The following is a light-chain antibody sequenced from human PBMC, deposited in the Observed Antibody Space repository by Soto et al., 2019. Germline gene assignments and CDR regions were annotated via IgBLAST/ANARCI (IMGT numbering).Light chain of an antibody. CDR2: ENS. Sequence: QSVLTQPPSVSAAPGQTVTIPCSGNSSNIGSNDVSWYQQLPGKAPKLLIYENSQRPSGIPDRFSGSKSGTSATLGITGLQTGDEADYYCGTWDSSLIALFGTGTKLTVL. V-gene: IGLV1-51*02. J-gene: IGLJ1*01. CDR1: SSNIGSND. CDR3: GTWDSSLIAL.